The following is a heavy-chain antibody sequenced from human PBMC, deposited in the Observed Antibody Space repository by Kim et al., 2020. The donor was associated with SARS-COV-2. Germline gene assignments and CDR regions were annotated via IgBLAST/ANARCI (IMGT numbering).Heavy chain of an antibody. CDR3: ARGRLTMVRGVVITYYGVDV. Sequence: SQTLSLTCVISGDGVSSTSAAWNWIRQSPSGGLEWLGRTYYRSRWFNDFALSVKSRITINPDTSKNQFSLQLTSVTPEDTAVYYCARGRLTMVRGVVITYYGVDVWAKGPRSPSP. CDR2: TYYRSRWFN. J-gene: IGHJ6*02. D-gene: IGHD3-10*01. CDR1: GDGVSSTSAA. V-gene: IGHV6-1*01.